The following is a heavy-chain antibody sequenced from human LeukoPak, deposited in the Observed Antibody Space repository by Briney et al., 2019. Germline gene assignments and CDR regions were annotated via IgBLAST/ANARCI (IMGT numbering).Heavy chain of an antibody. Sequence: PSETLSLTCTVAGGSISSYYWRWIRQPPGKGLEWIGFIYTSGSTNYNPSLKSRVTISVDTSKNQFSLKLSSVTAADTAVYYCARLLRGRDGSAPSYYFDYWGQGTLVTVSS. V-gene: IGHV4-4*09. CDR1: GGSISSYY. CDR3: ARLLRGRDGSAPSYYFDY. CDR2: IYTSGST. D-gene: IGHD3-22*01. J-gene: IGHJ4*02.